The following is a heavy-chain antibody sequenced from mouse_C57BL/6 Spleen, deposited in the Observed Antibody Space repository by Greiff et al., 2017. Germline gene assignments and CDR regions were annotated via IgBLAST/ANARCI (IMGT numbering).Heavy chain of an antibody. CDR2: IRLKSDNYAT. CDR1: GFTFSNYW. Sequence: EVQGVESGGGLVQPGGSMKLSCVASGFTFSNYWMNWVRQSPEQGLEWVAQIRLKSDNYATHYAESVKGRFTISRDDSKRSVYLQMNNIRAEDTAIYYCTGHITAFDYWGQGTTLTVSS. J-gene: IGHJ2*01. V-gene: IGHV6-3*01. CDR3: TGHITAFDY. D-gene: IGHD1-2*01.